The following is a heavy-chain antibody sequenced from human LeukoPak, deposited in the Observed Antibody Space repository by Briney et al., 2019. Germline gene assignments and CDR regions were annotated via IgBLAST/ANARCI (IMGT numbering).Heavy chain of an antibody. Sequence: SETLSLTCTVSGGSISSYYWSWIRQPPGKGLEWIGYIYYSGSTNYSPSLKSRVTISVDTSKNQFSLKLSSVTAADTAVYYCARLGGGLSAAGTGWFDPWGQGTLVTVSS. CDR1: GGSISSYY. CDR3: ARLGGGLSAAGTGWFDP. CDR2: IYYSGST. V-gene: IGHV4-59*08. J-gene: IGHJ5*02. D-gene: IGHD6-13*01.